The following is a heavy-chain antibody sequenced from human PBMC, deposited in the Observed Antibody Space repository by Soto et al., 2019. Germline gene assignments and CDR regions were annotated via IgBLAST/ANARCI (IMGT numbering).Heavy chain of an antibody. CDR2: IFSNDEK. J-gene: IGHJ4*02. CDR1: GFSLSNARMG. Sequence: QVTLKESGPVLVKPTETLTLTCTVSGFSLSNARMGVSWIRQPPGQALEWLAHIFSNDEKSYSTSLKSRLTISKDTSKSQVVLTMTNMDPVDTATYYCARLEYYYDSSGYNWEDYWGQGTLVTVSS. V-gene: IGHV2-26*01. D-gene: IGHD3-22*01. CDR3: ARLEYYYDSSGYNWEDY.